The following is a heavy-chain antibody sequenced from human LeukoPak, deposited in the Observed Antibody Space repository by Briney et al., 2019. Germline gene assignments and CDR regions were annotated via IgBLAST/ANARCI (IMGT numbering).Heavy chain of an antibody. J-gene: IGHJ6*04. D-gene: IGHD3-10*02. Sequence: GGSLSLSCAASEFTFSSYAMNWVRQAPGKGLEWVSSISGSGDDTYYADSVKGRFTISRDNSKNTLYLQMNSLRAEDTAVYYCAELGITMIGGVWGKGTTVTISS. CDR3: AELGITMIGGV. V-gene: IGHV3-23*01. CDR2: ISGSGDDT. CDR1: EFTFSSYA.